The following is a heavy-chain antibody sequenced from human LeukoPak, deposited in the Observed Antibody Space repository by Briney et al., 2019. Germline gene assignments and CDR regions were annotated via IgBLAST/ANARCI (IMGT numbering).Heavy chain of an antibody. V-gene: IGHV3-7*01. J-gene: IGHJ5*02. CDR3: AKSGYSGYEHFDP. CDR1: GFTFSIYW. Sequence: GGSLRLSCAASGFTFSIYWMSWVRQAPGKGLEWVANIMQDGSEKYYVDYVKGRFSISRDNAKNSLYLQMNSLRAEDTAVYYCAKSGYSGYEHFDPWGQGTLVTVSS. D-gene: IGHD5-12*01. CDR2: IMQDGSEK.